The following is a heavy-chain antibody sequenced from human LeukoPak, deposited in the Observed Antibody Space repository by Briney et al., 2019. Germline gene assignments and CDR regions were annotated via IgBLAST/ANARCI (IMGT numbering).Heavy chain of an antibody. D-gene: IGHD1-7*01. J-gene: IGHJ4*02. CDR3: ARDREGSTGTTGS. CDR2: INPNSGGT. CDR1: GYTFTGYY. V-gene: IGHV1-2*02. Sequence: ASVKVSCKASGYTFTGYYMHWVRQAPGQGLEWMGWINPNSGGTNYAQKFQGRVTMTRDTSISTAYMELSRLRSDDAAVYYCARDREGSTGTTGSWGQGTLVTVSS.